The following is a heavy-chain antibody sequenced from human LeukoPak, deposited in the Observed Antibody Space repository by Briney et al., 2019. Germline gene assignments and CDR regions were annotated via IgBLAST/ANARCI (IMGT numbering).Heavy chain of an antibody. CDR1: GGSISSYY. CDR2: IYYSGST. V-gene: IGHV4-59*01. CDR3: ARVYYSSSYDYWYFDL. D-gene: IGHD6-13*01. Sequence: PSETLSLTCTVSGGSISSYYWSWIRQPPGKGLEWIGYIYYSGSTNYNPSLKSRVTISVDASKNQFSLKLSSVTAADTAVYYCARVYYSSSYDYWYFDLWGRGTLVTVSS. J-gene: IGHJ2*01.